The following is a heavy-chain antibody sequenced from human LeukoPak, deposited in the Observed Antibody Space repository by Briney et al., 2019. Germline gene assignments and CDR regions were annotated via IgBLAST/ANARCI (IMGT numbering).Heavy chain of an antibody. J-gene: IGHJ6*02. D-gene: IGHD3-10*01. CDR1: GFTLSSYW. V-gene: IGHV3-48*04. Sequence: GGSLRLSCAASGFTLSSYWMHWVRQAPGKGLEWVSYISNSGSTIYYADSVKGRFAISRDNAKNSLYLQMNSLRAEDTAVYYCARVKGYYGSRSGMDVWGQGTTVTVSS. CDR2: ISNSGSTI. CDR3: ARVKGYYGSRSGMDV.